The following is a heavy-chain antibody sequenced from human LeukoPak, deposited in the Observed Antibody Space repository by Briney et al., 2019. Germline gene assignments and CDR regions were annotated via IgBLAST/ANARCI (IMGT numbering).Heavy chain of an antibody. J-gene: IGHJ4*02. CDR3: TTEGSY. CDR1: GFTFSTFG. Sequence: GGSLRLSCAASGFTFSTFGMHWVRQAPGKGLEWVAVISHDGSNKDYADSVKGRFTISRDNSKNTLYLQMNSLKTEDTAVYYCTTEGSYWGQGTLVTVSS. V-gene: IGHV3-33*05. CDR2: ISHDGSNK.